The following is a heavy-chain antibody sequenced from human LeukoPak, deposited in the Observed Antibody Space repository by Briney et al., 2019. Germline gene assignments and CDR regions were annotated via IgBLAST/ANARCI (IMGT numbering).Heavy chain of an antibody. CDR3: ARVGSKPEYSSSWWY. Sequence: GASVKVSCKASGYTFTSYGISWVRQAPGQGLEWMGWISAYNGNTNYAQKLQGRVTMTTDTSTSTAYMELRSLRSDDTAVYYCARVGSKPEYSSSWWYWGQGTLVTVSS. CDR2: ISAYNGNT. CDR1: GYTFTSYG. J-gene: IGHJ4*02. V-gene: IGHV1-18*01. D-gene: IGHD6-13*01.